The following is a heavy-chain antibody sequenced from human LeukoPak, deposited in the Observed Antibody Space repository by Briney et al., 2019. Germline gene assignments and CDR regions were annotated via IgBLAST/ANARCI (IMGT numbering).Heavy chain of an antibody. V-gene: IGHV1-2*02. CDR1: GYTFTGYY. CDR2: INPNSGGT. J-gene: IGHJ4*02. D-gene: IGHD6-19*01. Sequence: ASVKVSCKASGYTFTGYYMHWVRQAPGQGLEWMGWINPNSGGTNYAQKFQGRVTMTRDTSISTAYMELSRLRSDDTAVYYCAGTKGTHSSGWYDFWYWGQGTLVTVSS. CDR3: AGTKGTHSSGWYDFWY.